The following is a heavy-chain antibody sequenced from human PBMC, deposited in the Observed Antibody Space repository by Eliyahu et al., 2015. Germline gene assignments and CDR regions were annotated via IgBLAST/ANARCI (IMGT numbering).Heavy chain of an antibody. V-gene: IGHV4-39*01. CDR2: IYYXGST. CDR1: GGSISSSXYY. J-gene: IGHJ6*02. CDR3: LRWGHYYGMDV. Sequence: QLQLQESGPGLVKPSETLSLTCTVSGGSISSSXYYXGWIRQPPGKGLEWIGSIYYXGSTYYNPSXKSRVTISVDTSKNQFSLKLSSVTAADTAVYYCLRWGHYYGMDVWGQGTTVTVSS. D-gene: IGHD4-23*01.